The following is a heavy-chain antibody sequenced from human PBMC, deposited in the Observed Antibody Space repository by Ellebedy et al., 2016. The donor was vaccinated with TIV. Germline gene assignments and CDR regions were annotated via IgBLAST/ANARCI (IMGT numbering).Heavy chain of an antibody. V-gene: IGHV6-1*01. CDR1: GDSVSSGGPT. CDR3: ARYNSGSKTFDY. Sequence: MPSETLSLTCAISGDSVSSGGPTWNWIRQSPSRGLEWLGRTYYRSTWFNEYAVSVRSRITISPDTSKNQFSLQLKSVTAEDTAVYYCARYNSGSKTFDYWGQGALVTVSS. J-gene: IGHJ4*02. CDR2: TYYRSTWFN. D-gene: IGHD6-19*01.